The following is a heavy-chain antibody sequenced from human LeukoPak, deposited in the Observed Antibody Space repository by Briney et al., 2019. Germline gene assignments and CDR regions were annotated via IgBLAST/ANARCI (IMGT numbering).Heavy chain of an antibody. CDR2: IYYSGST. D-gene: IGHD6-19*01. CDR3: ARGVAGTWDYFDY. J-gene: IGHJ4*02. V-gene: IGHV4-59*02. CDR1: GDSVRRYY. Sequence: SETLSLTCTVAGDSVRRYYWNWIRQPPGKGLEWIGYIYYSGSTNYNPSLKSRVTISVDTSKNQFSLKLSSVTAADTAVYYCARGVAGTWDYFDYWGQGTLVTVSS.